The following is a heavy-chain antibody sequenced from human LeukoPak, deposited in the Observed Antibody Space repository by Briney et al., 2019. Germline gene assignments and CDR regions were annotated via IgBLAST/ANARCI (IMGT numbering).Heavy chain of an antibody. V-gene: IGHV1-2*02. CDR1: GYTFTGYY. D-gene: IGHD3-10*01. CDR2: INFNSGGT. J-gene: IGHJ4*02. Sequence: ASVKVSCKASGYTFTGYYMHWVRQAPGQGLEWMGWINFNSGGTNYAQKFQGRVTMTRDTSISTAYMELSRLRSDDTAVYYCAGNGNNYGSLFDYWGQGTLVTVSS. CDR3: AGNGNNYGSLFDY.